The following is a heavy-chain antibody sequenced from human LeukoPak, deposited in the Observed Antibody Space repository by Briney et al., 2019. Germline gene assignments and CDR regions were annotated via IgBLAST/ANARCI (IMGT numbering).Heavy chain of an antibody. CDR2: INSDGSST. Sequence: GGSLRLSCAASGFTFSTFWMHWVRQAPGKGPVWVSGINSDGSSTTYADAVRGRFTISRDNAKNTLYLQMNNLRAEDTAVYYCARGRYYGMDVWGQGTTATVSS. CDR1: GFTFSTFW. J-gene: IGHJ6*02. V-gene: IGHV3-74*03. CDR3: ARGRYYGMDV.